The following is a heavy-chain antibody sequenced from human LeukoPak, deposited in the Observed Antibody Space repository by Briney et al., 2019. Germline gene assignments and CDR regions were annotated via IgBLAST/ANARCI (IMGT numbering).Heavy chain of an antibody. Sequence: GGSLKISCKGSGYSFTSYWIGWVRQMPGKGLEWMGIIYPGDSDTRYSPSFQGQVTISADKSISTACLQWSSLKASDTAMYYWARRLYCSSTSCYYFDYWGQGTLVTVSS. CDR1: GYSFTSYW. CDR3: ARRLYCSSTSCYYFDY. CDR2: IYPGDSDT. D-gene: IGHD2-2*01. V-gene: IGHV5-51*01. J-gene: IGHJ4*02.